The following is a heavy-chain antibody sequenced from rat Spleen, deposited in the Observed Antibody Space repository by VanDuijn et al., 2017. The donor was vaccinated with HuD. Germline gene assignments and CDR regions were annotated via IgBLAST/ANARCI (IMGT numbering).Heavy chain of an antibody. D-gene: IGHD1-11*01. Sequence: EVQLVESGGGLVQPGRSMKLSCAASGFTFSNYGMAWVRQAPKKGLEWVATINYDGRGTYYRGSVTGRFTISRDNAKSTLYLQMDSLRSEDTATYYCAKHAVTTGVDYFDYWGQGVMVTVSS. CDR1: GFTFSNYG. J-gene: IGHJ2*01. CDR3: AKHAVTTGVDYFDY. CDR2: INYDGRGT. V-gene: IGHV5-7*01.